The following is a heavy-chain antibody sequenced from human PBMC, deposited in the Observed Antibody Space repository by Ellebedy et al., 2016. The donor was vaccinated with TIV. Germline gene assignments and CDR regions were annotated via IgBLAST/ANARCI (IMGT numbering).Heavy chain of an antibody. V-gene: IGHV3-23*01. CDR2: ISHTGSRT. CDR1: GFTFSSYA. D-gene: IGHD6-19*01. J-gene: IGHJ1*01. CDR3: ANPPRPSPIAVAGIEYFQH. Sequence: PGGSLRLSCAASGFTFSSYAMSWVRQAPGKGLEWVSTISHTGSRTYYADSVEGRFTISRDNSKKTLYLQMNSLRAEDTAVYYCANPPRPSPIAVAGIEYFQHWGQGTLVTVSS.